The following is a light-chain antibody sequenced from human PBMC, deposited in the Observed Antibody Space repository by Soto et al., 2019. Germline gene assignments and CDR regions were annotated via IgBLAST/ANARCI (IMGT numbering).Light chain of an antibody. CDR1: QNLGTLY. V-gene: IGKV3-20*01. J-gene: IGKJ1*01. Sequence: EIVLTQSPGPLSLSPGDRGTLSCRASQNLGTLYLAWFQQKSGQAPRLLIYSASRSATGIPDRFTGSGSGTDFTLTINRVEPEDFAVYFCQQYAGSPRTFGQGTKV. CDR3: QQYAGSPRT. CDR2: SAS.